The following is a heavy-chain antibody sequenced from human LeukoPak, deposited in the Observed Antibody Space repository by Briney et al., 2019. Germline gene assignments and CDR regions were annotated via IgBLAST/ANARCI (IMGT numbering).Heavy chain of an antibody. CDR2: IKTDGSEK. J-gene: IGHJ3*02. CDR3: ASGNWNDRAFDI. V-gene: IGHV3-7*01. Sequence: RPGGSLRLSCAASGPHFSGYWMSWVRQAPGKGLEWVANIKTDGSEKYYVDSVKGRFTISRDNAKNSLYLQMNNLRVEDTAVYYCASGNWNDRAFDIWGQGTMVIVSS. D-gene: IGHD1-20*01. CDR1: GPHFSGYW.